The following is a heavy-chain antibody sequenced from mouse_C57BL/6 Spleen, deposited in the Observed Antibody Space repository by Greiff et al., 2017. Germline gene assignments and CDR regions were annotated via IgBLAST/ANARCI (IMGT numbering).Heavy chain of an antibody. CDR2: IDPSDSYT. Sequence: QVQLQQSGAELMKPGASVKLSCKATGYTFTGYWLEWVKQRPGQGLEWIGEIDPSDSYTNYNQKFKGKSTLTVDKSSSTAYMQLSSLTSEDSAVYYCARSEGEAMDYWGQGTSVTVSS. V-gene: IGHV1-69*01. CDR1: GYTFTGYW. CDR3: ARSEGEAMDY. J-gene: IGHJ4*01.